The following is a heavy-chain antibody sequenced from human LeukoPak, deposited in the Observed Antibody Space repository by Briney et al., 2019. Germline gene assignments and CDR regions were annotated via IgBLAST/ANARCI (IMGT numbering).Heavy chain of an antibody. J-gene: IGHJ6*03. Sequence: GGSLRLSCAASGFTFSDYAMSWVRQAPGKGLVWVSGISGSGRSTYYADSVKGRFTISRDNSKNTLYLQMNSLRAEDTAVYYCAKAGYSYGFYYYYMDVWGKGTTVTVSS. V-gene: IGHV3-23*01. CDR1: GFTFSDYA. D-gene: IGHD5-18*01. CDR2: ISGSGRST. CDR3: AKAGYSYGFYYYYMDV.